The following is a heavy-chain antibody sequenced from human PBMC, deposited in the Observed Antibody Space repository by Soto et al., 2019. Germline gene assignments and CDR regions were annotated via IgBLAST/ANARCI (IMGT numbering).Heavy chain of an antibody. CDR1: GFGFSYCA. J-gene: IGHJ6*02. V-gene: IGHV3-64D*06. Sequence: GGGVTLSCSSSGFGFSYCAIDLVRVAPGQGLQYVSSFRRKGGTTYYAVSVKGRFTIYRDNSKSTLYLQMSSLRHEDTAVYYCVKEMAPAAIECLYYYYGMDVWGQGTTVTVSS. CDR2: FRRKGGTT. D-gene: IGHD2-2*01. CDR3: VKEMAPAAIECLYYYYGMDV.